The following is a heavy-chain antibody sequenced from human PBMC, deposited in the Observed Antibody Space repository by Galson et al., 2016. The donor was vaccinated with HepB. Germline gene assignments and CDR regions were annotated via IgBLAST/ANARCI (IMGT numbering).Heavy chain of an antibody. CDR1: GFTFITSV. D-gene: IGHD1-7*01. CDR2: IRKDGDVR. V-gene: IGHV3-7*01. J-gene: IGHJ4*02. Sequence: SLRLSCAASGFTFITSVMSWVRQTPGKGLEWVANIRKDGDVRDYGASVRGRFTISRDNAMNSLYLQMDDLSPEDTAVYYCVRDSSWNYNYWGQGALVTVSS. CDR3: VRDSSWNYNY.